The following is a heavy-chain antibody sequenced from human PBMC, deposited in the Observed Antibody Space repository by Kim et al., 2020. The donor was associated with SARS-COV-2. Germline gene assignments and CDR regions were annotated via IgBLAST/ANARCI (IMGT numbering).Heavy chain of an antibody. CDR1: GFTFDDYA. CDR2: ISWNSGSI. V-gene: IGHV3-9*01. Sequence: GGSLRLSCAASGFTFDDYAMHWVRQAPGKGLEWVSGISWNSGSIGYADSVKGRFTISRDNAKNSLYLQMNSLRAEDTALYYCAKDTYSSGLDAFDIWGQGTMVTVSS. CDR3: AKDTYSSGLDAFDI. D-gene: IGHD6-19*01. J-gene: IGHJ3*02.